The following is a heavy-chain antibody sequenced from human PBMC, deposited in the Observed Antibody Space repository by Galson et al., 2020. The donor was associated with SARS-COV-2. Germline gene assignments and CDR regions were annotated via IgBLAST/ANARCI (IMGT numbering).Heavy chain of an antibody. CDR1: GFTFSTYA. Sequence: GGSLRLSCAASGFTFSTYAMSWVRQAPGKGLEWISAISGNGNHIYYADSVKGRFTISRDNAKNSLYLQMNSLRAEDTAVYYCASGGHYDYVWGSYRRVWAFDIWGQGTMVTVSS. D-gene: IGHD3-16*02. CDR2: ISGNGNHI. CDR3: ASGGHYDYVWGSYRRVWAFDI. J-gene: IGHJ3*02. V-gene: IGHV3-21*01.